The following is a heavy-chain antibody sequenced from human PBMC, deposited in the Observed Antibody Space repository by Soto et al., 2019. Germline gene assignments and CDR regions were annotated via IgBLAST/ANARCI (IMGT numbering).Heavy chain of an antibody. J-gene: IGHJ1*01. CDR2: INHSGST. CDR3: AQKEIYYDRSGYRAEYFQH. Sequence: PSETLSLTCAVYGGSFSGYYWSWIRQPPGKGLEWIGEINHSGSTNYNPSLKSRVTISVDTSKNQFSLKLSSVTAADTAVYYCAQKEIYYDRSGYRAEYFQHWGQGTLVTVS. V-gene: IGHV4-34*01. CDR1: GGSFSGYY. D-gene: IGHD3-22*01.